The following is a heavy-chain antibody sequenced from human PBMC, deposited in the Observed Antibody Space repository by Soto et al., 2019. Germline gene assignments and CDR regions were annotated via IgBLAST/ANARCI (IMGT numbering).Heavy chain of an antibody. CDR3: VRDGVGSLHFYGIFDY. CDR2: VRHDGSNI. J-gene: IGHJ4*02. D-gene: IGHD3-10*01. Sequence: PGGSLRLSCAATGFIFSGYGMHWVRQAPGKGLEWVAVVRHDGSNIHYADFVKGRFTISRDNSKNTLDLQMDSLRDEDTAVYYCVRDGVGSLHFYGIFDYWGQGALVTVSP. V-gene: IGHV3-33*01. CDR1: GFIFSGYG.